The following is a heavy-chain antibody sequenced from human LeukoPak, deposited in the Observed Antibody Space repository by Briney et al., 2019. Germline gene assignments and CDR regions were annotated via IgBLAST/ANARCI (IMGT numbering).Heavy chain of an antibody. CDR1: GYTFTTYD. CDR2: MNPNSGNT. Sequence: ASVKVSCKTSGYTFTTYDITWVRQATGQGLEWMGWMNPNSGNTGYAQKFQGRVTMTRNTSISTAYMELSSLRSEDTAVYYCARGGYYDSSTMGAFDIWGQGTMVTVSS. J-gene: IGHJ3*02. V-gene: IGHV1-8*01. CDR3: ARGGYYDSSTMGAFDI. D-gene: IGHD3-22*01.